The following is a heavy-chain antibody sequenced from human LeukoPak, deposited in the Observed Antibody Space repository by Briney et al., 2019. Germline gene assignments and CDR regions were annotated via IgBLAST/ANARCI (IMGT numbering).Heavy chain of an antibody. CDR1: GYTFSNYY. Sequence: ASVKVSCKASGYTFSNYYMHWVRQAPGQGLEWMGIINPSGGSTSYAQKFQGRVTMTRDTSTSTVYMELSSLRSEDTAVYYCARGGARYQLLYHWGQGTLVTVSS. CDR2: INPSGGST. V-gene: IGHV1-46*01. CDR3: ARGGARYQLLYH. D-gene: IGHD2-2*01. J-gene: IGHJ5*02.